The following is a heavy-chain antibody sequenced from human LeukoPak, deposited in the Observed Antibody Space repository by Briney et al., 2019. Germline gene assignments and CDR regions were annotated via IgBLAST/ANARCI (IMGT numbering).Heavy chain of an antibody. Sequence: GGSLRLSCAASGFTFSSYAMRWVRQAPGKGLEWVSAISGSGGSTYYADSVKGRFTISRDNSKNTLYLQMNSLRAEDTAVYYGARALVVVPAAPIDYWGQGTLVTVSS. J-gene: IGHJ4*02. CDR1: GFTFSSYA. D-gene: IGHD2-2*01. CDR2: ISGSGGST. CDR3: ARALVVVPAAPIDY. V-gene: IGHV3-23*01.